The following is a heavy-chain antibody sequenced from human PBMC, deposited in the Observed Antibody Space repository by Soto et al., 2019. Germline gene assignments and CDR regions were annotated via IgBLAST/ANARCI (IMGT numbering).Heavy chain of an antibody. D-gene: IGHD6-19*01. Sequence: PRLSCAASGFTFRSFEMNWVRQAPGKGLEWVSYISSSATTIYDAESVKGRFTISRDNAKTSLYLQMNSLRAEDTAVYYCARGAYSSGPFDYWGQGTLVTVSS. CDR1: GFTFRSFE. CDR3: ARGAYSSGPFDY. CDR2: ISSSATTI. V-gene: IGHV3-48*03. J-gene: IGHJ4*02.